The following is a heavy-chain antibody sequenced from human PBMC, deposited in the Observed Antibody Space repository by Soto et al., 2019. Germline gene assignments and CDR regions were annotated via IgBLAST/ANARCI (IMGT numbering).Heavy chain of an antibody. CDR1: GFTFSSYS. Sequence: EVQLVESGGGLVKPGGSLRLSCAASGFTFSSYSMNWVRQAPGKGLEWVSSISSSSSYIYYADSVKGRFTISRDNAKNSLYLQMNSLRAEDTAVYYCARRSGGSGSGCWDVWGQGTTVTVSS. J-gene: IGHJ6*02. D-gene: IGHD3-10*01. CDR2: ISSSSSYI. CDR3: ARRSGGSGSGCWDV. V-gene: IGHV3-21*01.